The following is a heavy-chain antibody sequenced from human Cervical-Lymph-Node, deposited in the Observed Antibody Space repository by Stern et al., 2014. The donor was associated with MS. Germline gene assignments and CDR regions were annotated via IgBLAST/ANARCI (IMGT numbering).Heavy chain of an antibody. CDR3: ATDQILGLPPARENWVFGL. CDR2: IYDGGTT. Sequence: QLQLQESGPGLVKPSQTLSLTCTVSGGSISSGGLYWSWIRPHPGKGLEWMGYIYDGGTTYYSPSLKGRIRISIDTPNNQFSLKLTSVTDADTAVYFCATDQILGLPPARENWVFGLWGRGTLVTVSS. CDR1: GGSISSGGLY. D-gene: IGHD2-2*01. J-gene: IGHJ2*01. V-gene: IGHV4-31*03.